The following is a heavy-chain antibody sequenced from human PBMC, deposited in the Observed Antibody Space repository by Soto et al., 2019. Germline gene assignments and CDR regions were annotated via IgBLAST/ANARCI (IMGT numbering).Heavy chain of an antibody. Sequence: ASVKVSCKASGYTFTSYGISWVRQAPGQGLEWMGWISAYNGNTNYAQKLQGRVTMTTDTSTSTAYMELRSLRSDDTAVYYCAREQTDILTGYYGPGYWGQGTLVTVSS. J-gene: IGHJ4*02. CDR2: ISAYNGNT. CDR1: GYTFTSYG. D-gene: IGHD3-9*01. V-gene: IGHV1-18*01. CDR3: AREQTDILTGYYGPGY.